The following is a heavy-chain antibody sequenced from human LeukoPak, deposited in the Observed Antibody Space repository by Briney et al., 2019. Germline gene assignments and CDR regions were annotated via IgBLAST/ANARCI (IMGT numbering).Heavy chain of an antibody. CDR1: GGSISSSSYY. D-gene: IGHD6-13*01. Sequence: NPSETLSLTFTVSGGSISSSSYYWGWIRQPPGKGLEWIGSIYYSGSTYYNPSLKSRVTVSVDTSKNQFSLKLRSVTASDTAVYYCARHDGIAAPHDYWGQGTLVTVSS. J-gene: IGHJ4*02. V-gene: IGHV4-39*01. CDR2: IYYSGST. CDR3: ARHDGIAAPHDY.